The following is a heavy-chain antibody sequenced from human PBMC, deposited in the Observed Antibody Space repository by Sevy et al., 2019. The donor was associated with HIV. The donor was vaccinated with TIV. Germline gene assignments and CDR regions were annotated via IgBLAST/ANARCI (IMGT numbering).Heavy chain of an antibody. CDR1: GFAFYDYS. V-gene: IGHV3-23*01. CDR2: LSFGCGKI. Sequence: GGSLRLSCAASGFAFYDYSMSWIRQAPGKGLEWVASLSFGCGKINYEDSVKGRFTISRDNSNNSFYLQMDNLRVEDTALYYCAREGCTRPHDYWGQGTRVTVSS. CDR3: AREGCTRPHDY. D-gene: IGHD2-8*01. J-gene: IGHJ4*02.